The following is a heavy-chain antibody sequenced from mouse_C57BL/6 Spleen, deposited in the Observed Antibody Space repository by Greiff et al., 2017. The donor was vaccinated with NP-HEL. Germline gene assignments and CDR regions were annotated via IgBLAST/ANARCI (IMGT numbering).Heavy chain of an antibody. CDR1: GYSITSGYY. CDR2: ISYDGSN. J-gene: IGHJ3*01. Sequence: EVKLMESGPGLVKPSQSLSLTCSVTGYSITSGYYWNWIRQFPGNKLEWMGYISYDGSNNYNPSLKNRISITRDTSKNQFFLKLNSVTTEDTATYYCARESAWFAYWGQGTLVTVSA. V-gene: IGHV3-6*01. CDR3: ARESAWFAY.